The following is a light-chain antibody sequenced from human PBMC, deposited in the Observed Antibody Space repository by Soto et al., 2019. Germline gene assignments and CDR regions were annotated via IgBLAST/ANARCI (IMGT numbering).Light chain of an antibody. V-gene: IGLV1-40*01. CDR2: GNT. J-gene: IGLJ2*01. Sequence: QSVLTQPPSVSGAPGQRVTMSCTGSSSNIGAGCDVHWYQHLPGTAPKLLIYGNTNRPSGVPDRFSGSKSGTSASLAITGLQAEDEDDYYCQSYDTSLSGPVVFGGGTKVTVL. CDR1: SSNIGAGCD. CDR3: QSYDTSLSGPVV.